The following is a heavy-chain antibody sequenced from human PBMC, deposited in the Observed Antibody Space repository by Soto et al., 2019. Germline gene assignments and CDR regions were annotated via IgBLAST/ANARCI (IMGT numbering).Heavy chain of an antibody. V-gene: IGHV4-31*03. CDR3: ARALAVRPTGDLSYFDY. D-gene: IGHD6-6*01. CDR2: MYYIGTT. J-gene: IGHJ4*02. Sequence: PSEALSLTCTVPVGSCSSGAYYWSWILQHPGKGLEWIGYMYYIGTTYYNPSLKSRVTMSADTSKNQFSLKLNSVTAADTAVYYCARALAVRPTGDLSYFDYWGLGTLVTVSS. CDR1: VGSCSSGAYY.